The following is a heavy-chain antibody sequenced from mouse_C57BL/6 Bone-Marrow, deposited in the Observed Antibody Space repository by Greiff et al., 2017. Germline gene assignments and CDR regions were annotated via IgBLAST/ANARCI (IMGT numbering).Heavy chain of an antibody. CDR3: AIRRDYGNPWFAY. CDR1: GYTFTSYG. D-gene: IGHD2-1*01. J-gene: IGHJ3*01. CDR2: FYPRSGNT. V-gene: IGHV1-81*01. Sequence: QVQLQQSGAELARPGASVKLSCKASGYTFTSYGISWVKQRTGQGLEWIGKFYPRSGNTKYNEKFKGKATLTADKSSSTAYLELRSLTSEDSAVYFCAIRRDYGNPWFAYWGQGTLVTVSA.